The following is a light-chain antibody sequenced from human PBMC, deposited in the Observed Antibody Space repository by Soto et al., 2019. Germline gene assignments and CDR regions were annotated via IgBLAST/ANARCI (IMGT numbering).Light chain of an antibody. CDR2: DAS. CDR1: QSVSGW. Sequence: DIQMTQSPSALSASVGDRVTITCRASQSVSGWLAWYQQKPGKAPRLLIYDASYLERGVPSRFSGSRSGTDFTLTISDLQPDDLGTYYCQQYNNFLTFGPGTKVEI. CDR3: QQYNNFLT. J-gene: IGKJ1*01. V-gene: IGKV1-5*01.